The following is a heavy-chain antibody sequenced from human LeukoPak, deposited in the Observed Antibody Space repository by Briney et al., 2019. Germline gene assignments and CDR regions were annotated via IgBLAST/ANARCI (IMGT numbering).Heavy chain of an antibody. CDR3: AREVFGVARAFDS. Sequence: ASETLSLTCTVSGGSISSYYWSWIRQPPGKGLVWIGYIYYTGSTNYKPSLKSRVTISVDTSKNQFSLKLRSVTAADTALYYCAREVFGVARAFDSWGQGTLVTVSS. CDR2: IYYTGST. V-gene: IGHV4-59*01. J-gene: IGHJ4*02. D-gene: IGHD3-3*01. CDR1: GGSISSYY.